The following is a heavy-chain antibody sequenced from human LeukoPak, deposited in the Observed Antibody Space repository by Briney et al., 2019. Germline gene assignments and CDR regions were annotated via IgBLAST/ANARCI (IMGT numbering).Heavy chain of an antibody. Sequence: PGGSLRLSCAAAALSSNNYAMNWVRQPPGRGREWVSAISCSGGSTYYADSVKGRFTISRDNSKNTLYLQMNSLRAEDTAVYYCAKSSQRTCTLVVVPATFDYWGQGTLVTVSS. CDR3: AKSSQRTCTLVVVPATFDY. CDR2: ISCSGGST. V-gene: IGHV3-23*01. J-gene: IGHJ4*02. CDR1: ALSSNNYA. D-gene: IGHD2-15*01.